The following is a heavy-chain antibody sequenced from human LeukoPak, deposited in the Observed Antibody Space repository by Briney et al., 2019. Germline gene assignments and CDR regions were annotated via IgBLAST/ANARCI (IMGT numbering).Heavy chain of an antibody. CDR2: INPSGGST. J-gene: IGHJ4*02. CDR3: ARANYYDSSGYSRYYFDY. CDR1: GYTFTSYY. Sequence: ASVKVSCKASGYTFTSYYMHWVRQAPGQGLEWMGIINPSGGSTSYAQKFQGRVTMTRDTSTSTVYMELSSLRSEDTAVYYCARANYYDSSGYSRYYFDYWGQGTLVTVSS. V-gene: IGHV1-46*01. D-gene: IGHD3-22*01.